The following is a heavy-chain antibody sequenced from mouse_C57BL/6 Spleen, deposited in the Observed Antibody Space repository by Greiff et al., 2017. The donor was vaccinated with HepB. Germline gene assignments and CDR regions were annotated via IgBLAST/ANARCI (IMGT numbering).Heavy chain of an antibody. J-gene: IGHJ4*01. V-gene: IGHV1-64*01. Sequence: QVQLQQPGAELVKPGASVKLSCKASGYTFTSYWMHWVKQRPGQGLEWIGIIHPNSGSTNYNEKFKSKATLTVDKSSSTAYMQLSSLTSEDSAVYYCARNWDEGYAMDYWGQGTSVTVSS. D-gene: IGHD4-1*01. CDR3: ARNWDEGYAMDY. CDR1: GYTFTSYW. CDR2: IHPNSGST.